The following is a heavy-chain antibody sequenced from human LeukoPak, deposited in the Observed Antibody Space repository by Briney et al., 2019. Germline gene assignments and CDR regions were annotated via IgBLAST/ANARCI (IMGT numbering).Heavy chain of an antibody. V-gene: IGHV3-23*01. D-gene: IGHD2-15*01. J-gene: IGHJ4*02. Sequence: GGSLRLSCAASGFTVGNNYMNWVRQAPGKGLEWVSSITDSGGDTYHADSVKGRFTISRDNSKNTLYLQMDSLRAEDTALYYCAKGSASSRPYFFDYWGQGILVTVSS. CDR1: GFTVGNNY. CDR2: ITDSGGDT. CDR3: AKGSASSRPYFFDY.